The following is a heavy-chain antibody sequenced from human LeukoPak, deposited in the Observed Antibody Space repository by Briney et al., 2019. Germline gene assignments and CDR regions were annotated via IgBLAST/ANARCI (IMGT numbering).Heavy chain of an antibody. J-gene: IGHJ4*02. CDR2: IYYSGST. CDR3: ARNADFDWFLDY. D-gene: IGHD3-9*01. Sequence: SETLSLTCTVSGGSISSYYWSWIRQPPGKGLEWIGYIYYSGSTNYNPSLKSRVTISVDTSKNQFSLKLSSVTAADTAVYYCARNADFDWFLDYWGQGTLVSVSS. CDR1: GGSISSYY. V-gene: IGHV4-59*01.